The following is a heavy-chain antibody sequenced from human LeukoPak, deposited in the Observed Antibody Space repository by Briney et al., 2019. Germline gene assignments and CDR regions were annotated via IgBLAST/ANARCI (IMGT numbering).Heavy chain of an antibody. D-gene: IGHD5-12*01. J-gene: IGHJ6*02. V-gene: IGHV1-69*04. CDR2: IIPILGIA. CDR3: ARDPFVATIRDYYYYGMDV. CDR1: GYTFTGYY. Sequence: SVKVSCKASGYTFTGYYMHWVRQAPGQGLEWMGRIIPILGIANYAQKFQGRVTITADKSTSTAYMELSSLRSEDTAVYYCARDPFVATIRDYYYYGMDVWGQGTTVTVSS.